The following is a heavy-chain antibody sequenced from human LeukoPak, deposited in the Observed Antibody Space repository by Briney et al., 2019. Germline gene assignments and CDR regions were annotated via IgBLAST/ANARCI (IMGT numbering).Heavy chain of an antibody. V-gene: IGHV4-31*03. CDR3: ARMGYDSSGYYRSHFDY. Sequence: SETLSLTCTVSGGSISSGGYYWSWIRQHPGKGLEWIGYICYSGSTYYNPSLKSRVTISVDTSKNQFSLKLSSVTAADTAVYYCARMGYDSSGYYRSHFDYWGQGTLVTVSS. CDR1: GGSISSGGYY. J-gene: IGHJ4*02. D-gene: IGHD3-22*01. CDR2: ICYSGST.